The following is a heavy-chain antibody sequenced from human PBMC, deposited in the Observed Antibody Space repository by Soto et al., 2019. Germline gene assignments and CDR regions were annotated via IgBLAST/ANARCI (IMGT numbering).Heavy chain of an antibody. CDR1: GYTFTSYG. CDR2: ISAYNGNT. CDR3: ASTGLESSGSSYYFDY. Sequence: ASVKVSCKASGYTFTSYGISWVRQAPGQGLEWMGWISAYNGNTNYAQKLPGRVTMTTDTSTSTAYMELRRLRSDDTAVYYCASTGLESSGSSYYFDYWGQGTLVTVSS. J-gene: IGHJ4*02. V-gene: IGHV1-18*01. D-gene: IGHD1-26*01.